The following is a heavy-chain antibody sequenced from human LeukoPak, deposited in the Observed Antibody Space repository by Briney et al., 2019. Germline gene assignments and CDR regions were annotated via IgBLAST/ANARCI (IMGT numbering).Heavy chain of an antibody. V-gene: IGHV3-43*02. CDR3: AKVELSYDSSGYYLH. CDR1: GFTFDDCA. CDR2: ISGDGGST. Sequence: PGGSLRLSCAASGFTFDDCAMHWVRQAPGKGLEWVSLISGDGGSTYYADSVKGRFTISRDNSKNSLYLQMNSLRTEDTALYYCAKVELSYDSSGYYLHWGQGTLVTVSS. J-gene: IGHJ4*02. D-gene: IGHD3-22*01.